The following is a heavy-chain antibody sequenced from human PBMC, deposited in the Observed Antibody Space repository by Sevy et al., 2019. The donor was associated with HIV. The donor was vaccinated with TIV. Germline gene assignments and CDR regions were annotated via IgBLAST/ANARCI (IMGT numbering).Heavy chain of an antibody. J-gene: IGHJ4*02. V-gene: IGHV1-18*04. CDR1: GYTFTSYG. CDR3: AREISSGWSRVFDY. CDR2: ISAYNGNT. Sequence: DSVKVSCKASGYTFTSYGISWVRQAPGQGLERTGWISAYNGNTNYAQKLQGRVTMTTDRSTSTAYMELRSLRSADTAVYYCAREISSGWSRVFDYWGQGTLVAVSS. D-gene: IGHD6-19*01.